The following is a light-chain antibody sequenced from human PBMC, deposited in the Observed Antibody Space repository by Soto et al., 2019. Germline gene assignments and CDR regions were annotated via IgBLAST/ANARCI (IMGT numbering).Light chain of an antibody. V-gene: IGKV3-20*01. CDR2: GAS. CDR3: QQYNGYSPWT. J-gene: IGKJ1*01. CDR1: QRVSSNY. Sequence: ESVLPQSTGTLSLPPGERATLSCRASQRVSSNYLAWCQQKPGQAPRLLINGASTRATGIPDRFSGSGSGTEFTLTITSLQPDDSAAYYCQQYNGYSPWTFGQGTKVDI.